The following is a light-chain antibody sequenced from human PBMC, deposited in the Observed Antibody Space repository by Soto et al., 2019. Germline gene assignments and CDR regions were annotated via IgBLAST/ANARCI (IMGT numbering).Light chain of an antibody. V-gene: IGKV3-15*01. J-gene: IGKJ1*01. CDR1: QSIGSS. CDR3: QQYNAWPGT. CDR2: AAS. Sequence: IVMTRFPATLSVSPGQRATLSCRASQSIGSSLAWYQQKPGQAPRLLIYAASTRATGIPARFSGSGSGTHFTLTITSLQSEDFGTYYCQQYNAWPGTFGQGTKVEIK.